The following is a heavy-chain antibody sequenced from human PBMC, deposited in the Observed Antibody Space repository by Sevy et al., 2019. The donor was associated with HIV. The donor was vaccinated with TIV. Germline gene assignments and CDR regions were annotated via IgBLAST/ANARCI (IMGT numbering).Heavy chain of an antibody. J-gene: IGHJ4*02. CDR3: DTSTHQAPRRLGAVTAADTAVYFCARQVAARNMITSGGVIVPWSRGTYLSDS. V-gene: IGHV4-39*01. CDR2: IYYSGST. CDR1: GGSISSSTYY. D-gene: IGHD3-16*02. Sequence: SETLSLTCTVSGGSISSSTYYWGWIRQPPGKGLEWIGNIYYSGSTYYNPSLRSRVTISVDTSNNQFSLRLSPVTAGGRFKIVEDTSTHQAPRRLGAVTAADTAVYFCARQVAARNMITSGGVIVPWSRGTYLSDSWGQGTPVTVSS.